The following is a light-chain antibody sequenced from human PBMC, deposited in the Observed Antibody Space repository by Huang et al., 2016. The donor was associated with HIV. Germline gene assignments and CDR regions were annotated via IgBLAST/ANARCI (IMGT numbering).Light chain of an antibody. V-gene: IGKV3-20*01. CDR1: QSLGSKY. CDR3: QLYGSSPPYT. Sequence: EIVLTQSPGTLSLSPGERASLFCRANQSLGSKYIAWYQQNPGQAPRLLIYATSTRATGIPDRFSGSGSGTDFTLIISRLEPEDFVVYYCQLYGSSPPYTFGQGTKLEIK. J-gene: IGKJ2*01. CDR2: ATS.